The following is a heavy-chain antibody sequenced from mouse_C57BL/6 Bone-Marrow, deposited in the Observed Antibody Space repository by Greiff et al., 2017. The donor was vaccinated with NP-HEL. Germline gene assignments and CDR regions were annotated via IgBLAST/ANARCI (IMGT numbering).Heavy chain of an antibody. V-gene: IGHV3-6*01. J-gene: IGHJ4*01. CDR2: ISYDGSN. CDR1: GYSITSGYY. CDR3: ARGGLRGSSSYYAMDY. D-gene: IGHD1-1*01. Sequence: DVHLVESGPGLVKPSQSLSLTCSVTGYSITSGYYWNWIRQFPGNKLEWMGYISYDGSNNYNPSLKNRISITRDTSKNQFFLKLNSVTTEDTATYYCARGGLRGSSSYYAMDYWGQGTSVTVSS.